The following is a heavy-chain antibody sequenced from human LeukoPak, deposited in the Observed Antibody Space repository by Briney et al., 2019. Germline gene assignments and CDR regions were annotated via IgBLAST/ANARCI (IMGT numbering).Heavy chain of an antibody. CDR2: MYYSGSTYT. CDR3: ARHQWVPAFDV. V-gene: IGHV4-39*07. D-gene: IGHD1-26*01. CDR1: GGSISSSSYD. Sequence: SETLSLTCTVSGGSISSSSYDWAWIRQPPGKGLEWIGSMYYSGSTYTYYNPSLKSRVTISVDTSKNQFSLKLSSVTAADTAVYYCARHQWVPAFDVWGQGTMVTVSS. J-gene: IGHJ3*01.